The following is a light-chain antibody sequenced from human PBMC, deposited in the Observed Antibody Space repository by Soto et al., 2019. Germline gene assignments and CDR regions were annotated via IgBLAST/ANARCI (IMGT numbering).Light chain of an antibody. CDR3: QSYDSSLSGWV. Sequence: QSVLPQPPSVSGAPGQRGTISCTGSSSDIGAGYDVHWYQQLPGTAPKVLIYVNSNRPSGVPDRFSGSKSGTSASLAITGLQAEDEADYYCQSYDSSLSGWVFGGGTKLTVL. CDR1: SSDIGAGYD. CDR2: VNS. J-gene: IGLJ3*02. V-gene: IGLV1-40*01.